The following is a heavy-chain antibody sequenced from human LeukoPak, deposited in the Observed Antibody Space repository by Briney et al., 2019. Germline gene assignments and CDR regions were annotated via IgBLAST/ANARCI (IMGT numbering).Heavy chain of an antibody. Sequence: ASVTVSCTASGYTFTSYAISWVRQAPGQGLEWMGRIIPILGIANYAQKFQGRVTITADKSTSTAYMELSSLRSEDTAVYYCAIILAHWGMGHYFDYWGQGTLVTVSS. D-gene: IGHD7-27*01. CDR3: AIILAHWGMGHYFDY. CDR2: IIPILGIA. V-gene: IGHV1-69*04. CDR1: GYTFTSYA. J-gene: IGHJ4*02.